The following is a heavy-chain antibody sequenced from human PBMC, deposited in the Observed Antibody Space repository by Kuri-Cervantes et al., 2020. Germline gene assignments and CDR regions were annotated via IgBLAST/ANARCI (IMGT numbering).Heavy chain of an antibody. Sequence: GESLKISCAASGFTFDDYGMSWVRQAPGKGLEWVAVISYDGSNKYYADSVKGRFTISRDNSKNTLYLQMNSLRAEDTAVYYCAQSGDGYNGPFDYWGQGTLVTVSS. D-gene: IGHD5-24*01. CDR3: AQSGDGYNGPFDY. V-gene: IGHV3-30*03. CDR2: ISYDGSNK. J-gene: IGHJ4*02. CDR1: GFTFDDYG.